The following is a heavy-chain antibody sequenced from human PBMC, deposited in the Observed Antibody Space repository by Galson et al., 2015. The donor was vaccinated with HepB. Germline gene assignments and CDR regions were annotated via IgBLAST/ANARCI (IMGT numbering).Heavy chain of an antibody. CDR3: TTGRAPHYYDSSGFSRRAEYFQH. CDR1: GFTFSNAW. CDR2: IKSKTDGGTT. J-gene: IGHJ1*01. D-gene: IGHD3-22*01. V-gene: IGHV3-15*01. Sequence: SLRLSCAASGFTFSNAWMSWVRQAPGKGLEWVSRIKSKTDGGTTDYAAPVKGRFTISRDDSKNTLYLQMNSLKTEDTAVYYCTTGRAPHYYDSSGFSRRAEYFQHWGQGTLVTVSS.